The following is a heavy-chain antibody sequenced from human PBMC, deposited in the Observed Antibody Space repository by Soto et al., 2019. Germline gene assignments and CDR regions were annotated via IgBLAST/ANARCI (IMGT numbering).Heavy chain of an antibody. CDR2: ISYDGSNK. J-gene: IGHJ6*02. CDR1: GFTFSSYA. V-gene: IGHV3-30-3*01. Sequence: QVQLVESGGGVVQPGRSLRLSCAASGFTFSSYAMHWVRQAPGKGLEWVAVISYDGSNKYYADSVKGRFTISRDNSKNTLYLQMNSLRAEDTAVYYCARGGITYYYDSSGYPGPYYYYYGMDVWGQGTTVTVSS. CDR3: ARGGITYYYDSSGYPGPYYYYYGMDV. D-gene: IGHD3-22*01.